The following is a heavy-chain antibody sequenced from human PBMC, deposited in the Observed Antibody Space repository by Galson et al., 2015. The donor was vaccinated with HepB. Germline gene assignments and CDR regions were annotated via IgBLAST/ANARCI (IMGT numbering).Heavy chain of an antibody. CDR3: ARVYDGDDAGEDYGMDV. J-gene: IGHJ6*02. CDR1: GFIFSGSA. V-gene: IGHV3-21*01. Sequence: SLRLSCAASGFIFSGSAIDWIRQAPGKGLEWVAYISSTSRYIYYADSVKGRFTISRDNDKNSLYLQMNSLRADDTAVYYCARVYDGDDAGEDYGMDVWGPGATVTVSS. D-gene: IGHD4-17*01. CDR2: ISSTSRYI.